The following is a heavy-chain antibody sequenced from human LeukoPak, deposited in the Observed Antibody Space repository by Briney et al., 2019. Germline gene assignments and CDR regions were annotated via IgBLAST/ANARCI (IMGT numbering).Heavy chain of an antibody. V-gene: IGHV3-53*01. CDR2: IYSGGST. CDR1: GLTVSSNY. J-gene: IGHJ4*02. Sequence: PGGSLRLSCAAFGLTVSSNYMSWVRQAPGKGLEWVSVIYSGGSTYYADSVKGRFTISRDNSKNTLYLQMNSLRAEDTAVYYCARDGAGSSGLWLFDYWGQGTLVTVSS. D-gene: IGHD3-22*01. CDR3: ARDGAGSSGLWLFDY.